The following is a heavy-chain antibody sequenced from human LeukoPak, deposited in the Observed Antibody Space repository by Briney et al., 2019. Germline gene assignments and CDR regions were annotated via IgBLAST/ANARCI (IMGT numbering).Heavy chain of an antibody. CDR1: GFTFDDYA. J-gene: IGHJ6*03. V-gene: IGHV3-43D*04. CDR2: ISWDGGST. Sequence: GGSLRLSCAASGFTFDDYAMHWVRQAPGKGLEWVSLISWDGGSTYYADSVKGRFTISRDNSKNSLYLQMNSLRAEDTALYYCAKGGLYYYYYMDVWGKGITVTVSS. CDR3: AKGGLYYYYYMDV. D-gene: IGHD3-16*01.